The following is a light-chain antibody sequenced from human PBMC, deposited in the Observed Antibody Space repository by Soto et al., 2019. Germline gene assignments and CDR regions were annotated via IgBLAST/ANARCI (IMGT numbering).Light chain of an antibody. CDR2: EVT. CDR3: SSYTNINTRACV. CDR1: SGDIGSYNR. Sequence: QSVLTQPASVSGSPGQSITISCTGTSGDIGSYNRVSWYQQHPGKAPKLIIYEVTDRPSGVSNRFSGSKSGNTVSLTISGLQAEDDVEYYCSSYTNINTRACVFGTGTKLTVL. J-gene: IGLJ1*01. V-gene: IGLV2-14*01.